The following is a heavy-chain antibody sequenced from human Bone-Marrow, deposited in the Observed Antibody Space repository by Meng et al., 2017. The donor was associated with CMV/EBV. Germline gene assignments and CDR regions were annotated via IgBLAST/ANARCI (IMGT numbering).Heavy chain of an antibody. J-gene: IGHJ4*02. V-gene: IGHV3-74*01. CDR1: GFTLATYA. Sequence: GRSLRLSCAASGFTLATYAMHWVRQPPGKGLLWVSRIYTDGTITTYADSVKGRFTISRDNAKNALYLQMNSLRPEDTAVYYCTRDTNWSFDSWGQGTLVTVSS. D-gene: IGHD1-1*01. CDR2: IYTDGTIT. CDR3: TRDTNWSFDS.